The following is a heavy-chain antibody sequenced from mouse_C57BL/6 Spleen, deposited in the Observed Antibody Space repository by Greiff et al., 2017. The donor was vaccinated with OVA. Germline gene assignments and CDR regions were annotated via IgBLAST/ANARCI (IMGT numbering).Heavy chain of an antibody. CDR3: TGRFAY. V-gene: IGHV1-15*01. CDR1: GYTFTDYE. D-gene: IGHD4-1*02. CDR2: IDPETGGT. J-gene: IGHJ3*01. Sequence: QVQLKQSGAELVRPGASVTLSCKASGYTFTDYEMHWVKQTPVHGLEWIGAIDPETGGTAYNQKFKGKAILTADKSSSTAYMELRSLTSEDSAVYYATGRFAYWGQGTLVTVSA.